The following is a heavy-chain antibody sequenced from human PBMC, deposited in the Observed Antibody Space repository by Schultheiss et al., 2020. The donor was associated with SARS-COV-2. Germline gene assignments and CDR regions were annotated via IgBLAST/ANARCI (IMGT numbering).Heavy chain of an antibody. D-gene: IGHD6-13*01. J-gene: IGHJ4*02. CDR2: ISAYNGNT. V-gene: IGHV1-18*01. CDR1: GYTFTSYG. Sequence: ASVKVSCKASGYTFTSYGISWVRQAPGQGLEWMGWISAYNGNTNYAQKFQGRVTMTRDTSISTAYMELSRLRSDDTAVYYCARDIAAAEHYFDYWGQGTLVTVSS. CDR3: ARDIAAAEHYFDY.